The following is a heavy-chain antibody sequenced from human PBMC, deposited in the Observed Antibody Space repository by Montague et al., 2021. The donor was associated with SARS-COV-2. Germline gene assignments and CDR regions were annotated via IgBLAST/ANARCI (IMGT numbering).Heavy chain of an antibody. CDR3: ARVGHSISFGYWGATWYAMDV. V-gene: IGHV3-30*04. Sequence: SLRLSCAASGFTFSSFAMHWARQAPGKGLEWVAVISYGGGNQYYADSVKGRFIISRDNSKDTLYLEMNSLRGEDTAVYYCARVGHSISFGYWGATWYAMDVWGQGTTVTASS. CDR2: ISYGGGNQ. CDR1: GFTFSSFA. J-gene: IGHJ6*02. D-gene: IGHD1-26*01.